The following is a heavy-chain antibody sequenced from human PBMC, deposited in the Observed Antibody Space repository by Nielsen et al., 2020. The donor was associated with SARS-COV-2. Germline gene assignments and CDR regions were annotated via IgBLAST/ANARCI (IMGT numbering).Heavy chain of an antibody. CDR2: IIPIFDTA. J-gene: IGHJ6*02. V-gene: IGHV1-69*13. Sequence: SVKVSCKASGGTFSSYAISWVRQAPGQGLEWMGGIIPIFDTANYAQKFQGRVTITADESTSTAYMELSSLRSEDTAVYYCARDNPRGGIAALNYYYYGMDVWGQGTTVTVSS. CDR1: GGTFSSYA. CDR3: ARDNPRGGIAALNYYYYGMDV. D-gene: IGHD6-13*01.